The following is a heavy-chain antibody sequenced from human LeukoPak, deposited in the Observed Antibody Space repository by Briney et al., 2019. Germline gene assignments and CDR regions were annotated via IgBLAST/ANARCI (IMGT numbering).Heavy chain of an antibody. D-gene: IGHD3-3*01. CDR1: GGSFSGYY. CDR3: ARVTIFGVVSNWFDH. CDR2: INHSGST. V-gene: IGHV4-34*01. J-gene: IGHJ5*02. Sequence: SETLSLTCAVYGGSFSGYYWSWIRQPPGKGLEWIGEINHSGSTNYNPSLKSRVTISVDTSKDQFSLKLSSVTAADTAVYYCARVTIFGVVSNWFDHWGQGTLVTVSS.